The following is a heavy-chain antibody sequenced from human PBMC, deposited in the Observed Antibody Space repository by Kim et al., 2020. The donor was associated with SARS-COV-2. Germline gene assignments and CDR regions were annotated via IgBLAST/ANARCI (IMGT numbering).Heavy chain of an antibody. D-gene: IGHD3-9*01. V-gene: IGHV4-59*01. CDR3: ARGGGILTGYYNGPIDY. CDR2: IYYSGST. Sequence: SETLSLTCTVSGGSISSYYWSWIRQPPGKGLEWIGYIYYSGSTNYNPSLKSRVTISVDTSKNQFSLKLSSVTAADTAVYYCARGGGILTGYYNGPIDYFGQGTLVTVSS. J-gene: IGHJ4*02. CDR1: GGSISSYY.